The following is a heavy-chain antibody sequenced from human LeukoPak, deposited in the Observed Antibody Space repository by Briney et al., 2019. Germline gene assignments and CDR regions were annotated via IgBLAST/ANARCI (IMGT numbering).Heavy chain of an antibody. D-gene: IGHD3-10*01. CDR1: GYTFTGYY. CDR2: INPNSGGT. CDR3: ARDTYYYGSGSFEALNGQFDY. V-gene: IGHV1-2*02. J-gene: IGHJ4*02. Sequence: ASVKVSCKASGYTFTGYYMHWVRQAPGQGLEWMGWINPNSGGTNYAQKFQGRVTMTRDTSISTAYMELSRLRSDDTAVYYCARDTYYYGSGSFEALNGQFDYWGQGTLVTVSS.